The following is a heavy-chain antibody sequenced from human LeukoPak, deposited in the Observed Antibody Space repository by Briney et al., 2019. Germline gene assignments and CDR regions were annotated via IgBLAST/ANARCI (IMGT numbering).Heavy chain of an antibody. V-gene: IGHV3-23*01. J-gene: IGHJ3*02. CDR1: GFTFSSYA. CDR3: AKGVNYYDSSGYLRMAPHDAFDI. D-gene: IGHD3-22*01. Sequence: PGGSLRLSCAASGFTFSSYAMSWVRQAPGKGLEWVSAISGSGGSTYYADSVKGRFTISRDNSKITLYLQMNSLRAEDTAVYYCAKGVNYYDSSGYLRMAPHDAFDIWGQGTMVTVSS. CDR2: ISGSGGST.